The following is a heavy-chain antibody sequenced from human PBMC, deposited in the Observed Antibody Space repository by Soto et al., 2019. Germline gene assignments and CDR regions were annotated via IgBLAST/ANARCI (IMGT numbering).Heavy chain of an antibody. Sequence: EVQLVESGGGLVKPGESLRVSCAASGFTFSYYSLQWVRQAPGKGLEWVSSISGSSTYIYYADRVKGRFTISRDNSKNPLYLRMDSLRAEGTAVYYCARGDGTGLYNSGWSPRYGGKGTLVTVSS. CDR2: ISGSSTYI. D-gene: IGHD6-19*01. J-gene: IGHJ4*02. CDR1: GFTFSYYS. CDR3: ARGDGTGLYNSGWSPRY. V-gene: IGHV3-21*04.